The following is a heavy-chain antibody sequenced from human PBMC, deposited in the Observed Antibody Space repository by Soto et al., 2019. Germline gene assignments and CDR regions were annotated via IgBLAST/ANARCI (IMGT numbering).Heavy chain of an antibody. CDR2: INSDGSST. V-gene: IGHV3-74*01. Sequence: PGGSLRLSCAASGFTFSSYWMHWVRQAPGKGLVWVSRINSDGSSTSYADSVKGRFTISRDNAKNTLYLQMNSLRAEDTAVYYYARNGSYDILTGHTYYYYGMDVWGQGTTVTVSS. CDR3: ARNGSYDILTGHTYYYYGMDV. D-gene: IGHD3-9*01. CDR1: GFTFSSYW. J-gene: IGHJ6*02.